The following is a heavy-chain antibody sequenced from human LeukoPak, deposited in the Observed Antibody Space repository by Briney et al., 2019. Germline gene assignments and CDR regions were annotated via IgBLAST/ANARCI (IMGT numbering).Heavy chain of an antibody. CDR1: GFTFSSYG. CDR3: AKVADYGGKSYFDY. V-gene: IGHV3-30*18. J-gene: IGHJ4*02. Sequence: PGGSLRLSCAASGFTFSSYGMHWVRQAPGKGLEWVAVISYDGSNKYYADSVKGRFTISRDNSKNTLYLQMNSLRAEDTAVYYCAKVADYGGKSYFDYWGQGTLVTVSS. CDR2: ISYDGSNK. D-gene: IGHD4-23*01.